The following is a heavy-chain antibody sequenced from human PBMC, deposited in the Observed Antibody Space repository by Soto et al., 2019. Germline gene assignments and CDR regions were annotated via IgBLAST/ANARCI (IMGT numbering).Heavy chain of an antibody. D-gene: IGHD6-19*01. CDR1: GYTFTSYY. V-gene: IGHV1-46*01. J-gene: IGHJ4*02. CDR2: INPSGGST. Sequence: ASVKVSCKASGYTFTSYYMHWVRQAPGQGLEWMGIINPSGGSTSYAQKFQGRVTMTRDTSTSTVCMELSSLRSEDTAVYYCARDGRSSYRSGWYHFDYWGQGTLVTVSS. CDR3: ARDGRSSYRSGWYHFDY.